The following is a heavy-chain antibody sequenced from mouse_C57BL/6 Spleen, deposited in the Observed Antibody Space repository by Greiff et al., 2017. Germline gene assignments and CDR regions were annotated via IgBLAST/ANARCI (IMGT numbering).Heavy chain of an antibody. CDR1: GYSITSGYY. CDR3: ASVGGYDGFAY. Sequence: DVKLVESGPGLVKPSQSLSLTCSVTGYSITSGYYWNWIRQFPGNKLEWMGYISYDGSNNYNPSLKNRISITRDTSKNQFFLELTSVTTEDTATYYCASVGGYDGFAYWGQGTLVTVSA. D-gene: IGHD2-2*01. J-gene: IGHJ3*01. CDR2: ISYDGSN. V-gene: IGHV3-6*01.